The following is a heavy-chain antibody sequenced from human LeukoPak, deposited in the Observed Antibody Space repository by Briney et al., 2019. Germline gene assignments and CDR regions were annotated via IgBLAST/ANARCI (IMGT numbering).Heavy chain of an antibody. D-gene: IGHD5-24*01. Sequence: PSETLSLTCAVSSGSISSSTWWSWVRQPPGKGLEWIGEINHSGSTHYTPSLKSRVTISVDTSDNKFSLKMISVTAADAAVYYWALGYNDIWELWGRGTLVTVSS. CDR2: INHSGST. V-gene: IGHV4-4*02. J-gene: IGHJ4*02. CDR3: ALGYNDIWEL. CDR1: SGSISSSTW.